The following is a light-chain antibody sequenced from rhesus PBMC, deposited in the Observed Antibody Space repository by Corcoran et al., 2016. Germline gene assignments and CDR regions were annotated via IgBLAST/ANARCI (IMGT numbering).Light chain of an antibody. CDR2: HAS. J-gene: IGKJ1*01. CDR3: QHAYNSPWT. V-gene: IGKV1-25*01. Sequence: DIQLTQSPSSLSASVGDRVTIACQASQAINNNLAWFQERPGRAPKLLIYHASPLQSGVPSRFRGSGSGTYFTLAITNLQPEDVATYYCQHAYNSPWTFGRGTKMEI. CDR1: QAINNN.